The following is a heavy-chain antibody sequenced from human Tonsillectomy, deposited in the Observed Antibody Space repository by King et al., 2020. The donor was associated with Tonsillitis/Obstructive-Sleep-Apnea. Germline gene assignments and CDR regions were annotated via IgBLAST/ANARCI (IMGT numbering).Heavy chain of an antibody. V-gene: IGHV4-34*01. CDR3: AMGEVGATTIYYYYALDV. Sequence: VQLQQWGAGLLKPSETLSLTCAVYGGSFSGYYWSWIRQPPGKGREWIGEINHSGSTNYSPSLKSRVTISIDTSKNQFSLKLSSVTAADTAVYYCAMGEVGATTIYYYYALDVWGQGTTVTVSS. CDR2: INHSGST. CDR1: GGSFSGYY. D-gene: IGHD1-26*01. J-gene: IGHJ6*02.